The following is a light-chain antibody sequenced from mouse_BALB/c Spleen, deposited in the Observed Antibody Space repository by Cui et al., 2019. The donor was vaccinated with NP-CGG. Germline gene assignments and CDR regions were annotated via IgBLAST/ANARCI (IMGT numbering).Light chain of an antibody. V-gene: IGLV1*01. CDR2: GTN. J-gene: IGLJ1*01. Sequence: QAVVTQESALTTSPGETVTLTCRSSIGAVTTSNYANWVQEKPDHLFTGLIGGTNNRVPGVPARFSGSLIGGKAALTITGAQNEDEAIYFCALWYSNHWVFGGGTKLTVL. CDR1: IGAVTTSNY. CDR3: ALWYSNHWV.